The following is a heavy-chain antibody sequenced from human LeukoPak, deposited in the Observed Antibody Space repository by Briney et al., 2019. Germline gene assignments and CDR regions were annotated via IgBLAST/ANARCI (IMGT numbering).Heavy chain of an antibody. D-gene: IGHD5-18*01. CDR1: GGSFSGYY. Sequence: SETLSLTCAVYGGSFSGYYWSWIRQPPGKGLEWIGYIYYSGSTNYNPSLKSRVTISVDTSKNQFSLKLSSVTAADTAVYYCARQDTAMVSGINWFDPWGQGTLVTVSS. V-gene: IGHV4-59*08. CDR2: IYYSGST. J-gene: IGHJ5*02. CDR3: ARQDTAMVSGINWFDP.